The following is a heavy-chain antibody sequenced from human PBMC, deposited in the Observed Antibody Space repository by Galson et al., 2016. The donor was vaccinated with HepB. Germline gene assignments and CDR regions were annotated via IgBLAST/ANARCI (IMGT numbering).Heavy chain of an antibody. V-gene: IGHV4-61*02. CDR1: GVPFSSRTYY. J-gene: IGHJ4*02. CDR2: IYTSGSA. D-gene: IGHD3-10*01. Sequence: LSLTCSVSGVPFSSRTYYWNWIRQPAGKGLEWIGRIYTSGSADYNPSLKSRVTISIDTSKNQFSLKLSSVTAADTAVYYCAREGVAYYYGSGGGFDAWGQGSLVTVSS. CDR3: AREGVAYYYGSGGGFDA.